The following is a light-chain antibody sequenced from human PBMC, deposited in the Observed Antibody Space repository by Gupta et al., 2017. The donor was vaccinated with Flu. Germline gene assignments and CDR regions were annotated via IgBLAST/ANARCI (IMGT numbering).Light chain of an antibody. CDR2: SDT. CDR1: ANNSASID. J-gene: IGLJ2*01. V-gene: IGLV1-40*01. Sequence: ANNSASIDVHWYRQVPGTAPKLLIYSDTNRPSGVPDRLSGSKSGTSASLAITGLQAEDEADYYCETCYGSLIGVVFGGGTKLTVL. CDR3: ETCYGSLIGVV.